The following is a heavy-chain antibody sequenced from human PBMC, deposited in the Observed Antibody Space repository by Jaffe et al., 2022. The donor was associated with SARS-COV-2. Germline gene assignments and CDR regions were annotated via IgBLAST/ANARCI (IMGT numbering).Heavy chain of an antibody. CDR1: GGSISSYY. V-gene: IGHV4-4*07. Sequence: QVQLQESGPGLVKPSETLSLTCTVSGGSISSYYWSWIRQPAGKGLEWIGRIYTSGSTNYNPSLKSRVTMSVDTSKNQFSLKLSSVTAADTAVYYCARGALAVVAYDAFDIWGQGTMVTVSS. J-gene: IGHJ3*02. CDR2: IYTSGST. D-gene: IGHD2-15*01. CDR3: ARGALAVVAYDAFDI.